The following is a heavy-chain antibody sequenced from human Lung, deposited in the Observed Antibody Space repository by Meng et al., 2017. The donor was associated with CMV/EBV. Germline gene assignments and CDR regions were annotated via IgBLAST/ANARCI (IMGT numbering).Heavy chain of an antibody. D-gene: IGHD4-23*01. CDR2: ISSSGNSI. J-gene: IGHJ4*02. Sequence: GESXKISCEGSGFSFSDYYMIWIRQAPGKGLEWLAYISSSGNSIYYTDSVEGRFTISRDNARNSLYLQMNSLRVDDTAVYYCARDRGGNYYFDYWGQGTLVTVSS. CDR3: ARDRGGNYYFDY. CDR1: GFSFSDYY. V-gene: IGHV3-11*01.